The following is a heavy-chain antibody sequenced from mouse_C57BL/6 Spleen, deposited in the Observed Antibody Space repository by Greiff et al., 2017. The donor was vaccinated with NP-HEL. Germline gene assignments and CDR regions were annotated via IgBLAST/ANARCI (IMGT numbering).Heavy chain of an antibody. V-gene: IGHV1-52*01. CDR2: IDPSDSET. J-gene: IGHJ4*01. CDR3: ARESITTVGVDY. CDR1: GYTFTSYW. D-gene: IGHD1-1*01. Sequence: VKLQQPGAELVRPGSSVKLSCKASGYTFTSYWMHWVKQRPIQGLEWIGNIDPSDSETHYNQKFKDKATLTVDKSSSTAYMQLSSLTSEDSAVYYCARESITTVGVDYWGQGTSVTVSS.